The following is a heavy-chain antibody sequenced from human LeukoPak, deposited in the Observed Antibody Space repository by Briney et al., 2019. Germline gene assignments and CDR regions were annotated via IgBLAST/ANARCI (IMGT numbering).Heavy chain of an antibody. J-gene: IGHJ5*02. CDR2: ISGSGGTT. CDR3: AKALGGSGSYRNWFDP. Sequence: GGSLRLSCTASGFNFGNYGMNWVRQAPGKGLEWVSSISGSGGTTYYAESVKGRITISRDNSKNTLYLQMNSLRAEDTAIYYCAKALGGSGSYRNWFDPWGQGTLVTVSS. CDR1: GFNFGNYG. D-gene: IGHD1-26*01. V-gene: IGHV3-23*01.